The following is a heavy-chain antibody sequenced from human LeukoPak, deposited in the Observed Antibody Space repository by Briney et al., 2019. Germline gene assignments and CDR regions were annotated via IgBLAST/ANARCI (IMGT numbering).Heavy chain of an antibody. CDR2: ISGSGGST. J-gene: IGHJ4*02. Sequence: GGSLRLSCAASGFTFSSYGMSWVRQAPGKGLEWVSAISGSGGSTYYADSVKGRFTISRDNSKNALYLQMNSLRAEDTAVYYCAKDRWNYDSSGYSGWGQGTLVTVSS. CDR3: AKDRWNYDSSGYSG. CDR1: GFTFSSYG. V-gene: IGHV3-23*01. D-gene: IGHD3-22*01.